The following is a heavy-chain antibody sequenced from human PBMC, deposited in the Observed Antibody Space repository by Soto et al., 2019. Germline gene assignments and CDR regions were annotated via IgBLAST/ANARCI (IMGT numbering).Heavy chain of an antibody. V-gene: IGHV1-18*01. CDR1: GYTFTSYG. CDR3: ARDSGFYCSGGSCYPGVYYY. D-gene: IGHD2-15*01. J-gene: IGHJ4*02. CDR2: ISAYNGNT. Sequence: QVQLVQSGAEVKKPGASVKVSCKASGYTFTSYGISWVRQAPGQGLEWMGWISAYNGNTNYAQKLQGRVTMTTDTSTSTAYMELRSLRSDDTAVSYCARDSGFYCSGGSCYPGVYYYWGQGTLVTVSS.